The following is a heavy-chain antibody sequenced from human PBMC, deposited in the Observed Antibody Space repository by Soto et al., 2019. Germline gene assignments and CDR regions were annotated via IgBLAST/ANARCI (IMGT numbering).Heavy chain of an antibody. D-gene: IGHD6-19*01. Sequence: ASVKVSCKASGYTFTSYAMHWVRQAPGQRLEWMGWINAGNGNTKYSQKFQGRVTITRDTSASTAYMELSSLRSEDTAVYYCARGHTSGWYVLDPWGQGTLVTVSS. CDR3: ARGHTSGWYVLDP. J-gene: IGHJ5*02. CDR2: INAGNGNT. CDR1: GYTFTSYA. V-gene: IGHV1-3*01.